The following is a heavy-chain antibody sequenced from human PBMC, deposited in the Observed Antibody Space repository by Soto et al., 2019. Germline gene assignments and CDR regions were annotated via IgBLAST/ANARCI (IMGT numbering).Heavy chain of an antibody. J-gene: IGHJ1*01. V-gene: IGHV3-72*01. CDR2: IRNRANSYTT. CDR3: TSTYGDFRDFQN. CDR1: GFTFSDHY. D-gene: IGHD4-17*01. Sequence: EVQLVESGGNLVQPGGSLRLSCAASGFTFSDHYMDWVRQAPGKGLEWVARIRNRANSYTTEYAASVKGRFTISRDGSKNSLYLQMNSLETEDTAVYYCTSTYGDFRDFQNWGQGTLLTVSS.